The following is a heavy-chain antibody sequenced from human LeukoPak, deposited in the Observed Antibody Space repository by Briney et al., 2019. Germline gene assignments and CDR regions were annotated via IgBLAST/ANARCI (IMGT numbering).Heavy chain of an antibody. CDR1: GFTFSNTW. J-gene: IGHJ4*02. CDR3: TTDGYSGYEGLYDY. Sequence: GGSLRLSSAASGFTFSNTWMSWVRQAPGKGLEWVGRIKSKTDGGTTDYAAPVKGRFIISRDDSKNTLYLQMNSLKTEDTAVYYRTTDGYSGYEGLYDYWGQGTLVTVSS. CDR2: IKSKTDGGTT. D-gene: IGHD5-12*01. V-gene: IGHV3-15*01.